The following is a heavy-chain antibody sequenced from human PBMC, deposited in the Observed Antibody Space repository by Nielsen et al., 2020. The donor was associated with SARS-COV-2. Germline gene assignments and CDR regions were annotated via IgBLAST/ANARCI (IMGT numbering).Heavy chain of an antibody. Sequence: GESLKISCAASGFTRRSYAINWVRQAPGKGLEWIATIDSGTTTLYAESVKGRFSVSRDSSNNTVFLLMETLRAEDTAKYYCANGHSLSGWIGAYFYDFWGQGTQVIVSS. CDR2: IDSGTTT. V-gene: IGHV3-23*05. J-gene: IGHJ4*02. CDR3: ANGHSLSGWIGAYFYDF. D-gene: IGHD6-19*01. CDR1: GFTRRSYA.